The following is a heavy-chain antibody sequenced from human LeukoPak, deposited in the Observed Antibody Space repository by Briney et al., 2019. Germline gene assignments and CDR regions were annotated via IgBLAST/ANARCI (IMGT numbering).Heavy chain of an antibody. CDR2: IIPILGIA. V-gene: IGHV1-69*04. Sequence: SVKVSCKASGGTFSSYAISWVRQAPGQGLEWMGRIIPILGIANYAQKFQGRVTITADKSTSTAYMELSSLRSEDTAVYYCARDLVWELPIDYWGQGTLVTVSS. CDR1: GGTFSSYA. J-gene: IGHJ4*02. D-gene: IGHD1-26*01. CDR3: ARDLVWELPIDY.